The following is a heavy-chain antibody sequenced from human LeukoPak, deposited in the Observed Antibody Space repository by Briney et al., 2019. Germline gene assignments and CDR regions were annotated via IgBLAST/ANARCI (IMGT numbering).Heavy chain of an antibody. CDR1: GFAFSSFR. Sequence: GGSLRLSCGASGFAFSSFRMSWARQAPGRGLEWVSSISGNSADINNADSLKGRFTISRDNAKNSLYLQLNSLTVEDTAVYYCARLDWRGYWGQGTLVTVSS. D-gene: IGHD2-21*01. J-gene: IGHJ4*02. V-gene: IGHV3-21*01. CDR2: ISGNSADI. CDR3: ARLDWRGY.